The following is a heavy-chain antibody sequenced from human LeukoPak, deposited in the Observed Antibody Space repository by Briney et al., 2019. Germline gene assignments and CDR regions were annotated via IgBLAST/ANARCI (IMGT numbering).Heavy chain of an antibody. CDR1: GGSISSYY. D-gene: IGHD6-13*01. V-gene: IGHV4-59*01. CDR2: IYYSGST. J-gene: IGHJ6*03. CDR3: ARERAAADHYYYYYMDV. Sequence: SETLSLTCTVSGGSISSYYWSWIRQPPGEGLEWIGYIYYSGSTNYNPSLKSRVTISVDTSKNQFSLKLSSVTAADTAVYYCARERAAADHYYYYYMDVWGKGTTVTVSS.